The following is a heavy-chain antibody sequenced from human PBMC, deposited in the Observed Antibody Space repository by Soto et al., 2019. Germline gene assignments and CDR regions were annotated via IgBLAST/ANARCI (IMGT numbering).Heavy chain of an antibody. CDR3: VKINGYSSGWCDY. CDR2: ISGSGGST. J-gene: IGHJ4*02. V-gene: IGHV3-23*01. Sequence: EVQLLESGGGLVQPGGSLRLSCAASGFSFITYAMSWVRQAPGKGLEWVSAISGSGGSTYYADSVKGRFTISRDNSKNTLDLQMNSLRAEDTAVYYCVKINGYSSGWCDYRGQGTLVSVSS. D-gene: IGHD6-19*01. CDR1: GFSFITYA.